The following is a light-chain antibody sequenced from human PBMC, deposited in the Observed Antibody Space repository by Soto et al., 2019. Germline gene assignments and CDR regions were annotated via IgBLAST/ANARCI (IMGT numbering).Light chain of an antibody. CDR1: SGSIATNY. V-gene: IGLV6-57*02. J-gene: IGLJ2*01. CDR2: EDD. CDR3: QSSDGSNVL. Sequence: NFMLTQPHSVSESPGKTVTISCTGSSGSIATNYVQWYQQRPGSAPTIVIYEDDQRPSGIPDRFSGSIDSSSNSASLTISGLKTEDEADYYWQSSDGSNVLFGGGTKVTVL.